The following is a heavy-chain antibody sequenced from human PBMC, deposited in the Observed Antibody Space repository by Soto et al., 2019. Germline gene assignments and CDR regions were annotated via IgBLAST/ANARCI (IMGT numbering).Heavy chain of an antibody. CDR1: GDSINSDSVY. CDR2: VTYNGRT. CDR3: ARERQVGPPSGRFDP. Sequence: TSETLSLTCSVNGDSINSDSVYWSWIRQSPGKGLEYIGYVTYNGRTFYNPSLKSRVTMSVDTPKNQFSLEVRSVTAADTAVYYCARERQVGPPSGRFDPWGQGTLVTVSS. J-gene: IGHJ5*02. V-gene: IGHV4-31*03.